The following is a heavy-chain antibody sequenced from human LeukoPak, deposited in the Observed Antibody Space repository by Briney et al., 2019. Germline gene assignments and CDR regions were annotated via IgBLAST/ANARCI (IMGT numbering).Heavy chain of an antibody. CDR3: AGGDIVGATTFDY. CDR2: IYYSGST. CDR1: GGSISSYY. J-gene: IGHJ4*02. V-gene: IGHV4-59*01. Sequence: SETLSLTCTVSGGSISSYYWSWIRQPPGKGLEWIGYIYYSGSTNYNPSLKSRVTISVDTSKNQFSLKLSSVTAADTAVYYCAGGDIVGATTFDYWGQGTLVTVSS. D-gene: IGHD1-26*01.